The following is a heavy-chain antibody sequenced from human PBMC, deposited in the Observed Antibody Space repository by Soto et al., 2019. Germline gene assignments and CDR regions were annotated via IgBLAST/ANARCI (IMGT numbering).Heavy chain of an antibody. J-gene: IGHJ4*02. D-gene: IGHD3-3*01. CDR2: IYYSGST. Sequence: PSETLSLTCTVSGGSISSYYWSWIRQPPGKGLEWIGYIYYSGSTNYNPSLKSRVTISVDTSKNQLSLRLTSATAADTAAYYCASVHGLDFLAYWGQGTLVPVSS. CDR1: GGSISSYY. CDR3: ASVHGLDFLAY. V-gene: IGHV4-59*01.